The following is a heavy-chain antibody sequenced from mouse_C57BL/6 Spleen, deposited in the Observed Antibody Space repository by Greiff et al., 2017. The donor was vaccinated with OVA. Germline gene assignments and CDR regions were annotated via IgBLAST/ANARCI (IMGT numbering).Heavy chain of an antibody. V-gene: IGHV1-55*01. CDR2: IYPGSGST. CDR3: ARGGLTGTRWYFDV. D-gene: IGHD4-1*01. CDR1: GYTFTSYW. J-gene: IGHJ1*03. Sequence: QVQLKQPGAELVKPGASVKMSCKASGYTFTSYWITWVKQRPGQGLEWIGDIYPGSGSTNYNEKFKSKATLTVDTSSSTAYMQLSSLTSEDSAVYYCARGGLTGTRWYFDVWGTGTTVTVSS.